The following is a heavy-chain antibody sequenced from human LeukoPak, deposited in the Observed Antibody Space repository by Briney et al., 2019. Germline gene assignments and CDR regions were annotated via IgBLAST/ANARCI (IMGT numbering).Heavy chain of an antibody. CDR3: AKVRGLYYYYGMDV. Sequence: GGSLRLSCATSGFTFSGSAMHWVRQASGKGLEWVGHIRSKANSYATAYAASVKGRFTISRDDSKNTAYLQMNSLRAEDTAVYYCAKVRGLYYYYGMDVWGQGTTVTVSS. D-gene: IGHD3/OR15-3a*01. CDR2: IRSKANSYAT. CDR1: GFTFSGSA. V-gene: IGHV3-73*01. J-gene: IGHJ6*02.